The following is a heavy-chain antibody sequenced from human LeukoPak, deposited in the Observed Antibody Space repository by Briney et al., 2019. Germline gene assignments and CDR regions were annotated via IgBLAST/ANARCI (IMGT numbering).Heavy chain of an antibody. CDR3: ARHPRFSSGTRHLDS. J-gene: IGHJ5*01. D-gene: IGHD6-19*01. CDR2: IWPGDSDT. V-gene: IGHV5-51*01. Sequence: GESLKISCKGSGYSFTTYWIGWVRQMPGKGLEWMGIIWPGDSDTRYSPSFQGQVTISVDKSISTAYLYWSSLKASDTATYYCARHPRFSSGTRHLDSWGQGTLATVSS. CDR1: GYSFTTYW.